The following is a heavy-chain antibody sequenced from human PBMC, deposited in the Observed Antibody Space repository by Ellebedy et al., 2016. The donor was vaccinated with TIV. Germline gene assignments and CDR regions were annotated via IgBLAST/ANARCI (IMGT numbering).Heavy chain of an antibody. CDR1: GFAFSTYS. D-gene: IGHD6-6*01. CDR2: ISRTSKTI. V-gene: IGHV3-48*02. CDR3: ARETYRPVDFDL. J-gene: IGHJ4*02. Sequence: PGGSLRLSCAASGFAFSTYSMNWVRQTPGKGLEWLSYISRTSKTIYYADSVKGRFTISRDNAKNSLFLQMNSLRDEDTALYYCARETYRPVDFDLWGQGTLVTVSS.